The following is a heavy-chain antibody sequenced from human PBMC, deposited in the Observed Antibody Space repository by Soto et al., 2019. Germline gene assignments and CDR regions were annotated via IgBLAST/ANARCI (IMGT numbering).Heavy chain of an antibody. J-gene: IGHJ3*02. CDR3: ARDKLGYYDSSGYYPGAFDI. Sequence: ASVKVSCKASGYTFTSYYMHWVRQAPGQGLEWMGIINPSGGSTNYAQKFQGWVTMTRDTSISTAYMELSRLRSDDTAVYYCARDKLGYYDSSGYYPGAFDIWGQGTMVTVSS. CDR2: INPSGGST. CDR1: GYTFTSYY. V-gene: IGHV1-2*04. D-gene: IGHD3-22*01.